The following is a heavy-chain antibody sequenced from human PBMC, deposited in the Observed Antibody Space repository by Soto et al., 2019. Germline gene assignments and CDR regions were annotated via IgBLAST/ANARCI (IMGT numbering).Heavy chain of an antibody. J-gene: IGHJ5*02. Sequence: SETLSLTCTVSGGSISSYYWSWIRQPPGKGLEWIGYIYYSGSTNYNPSLKSRVTISVDTSKNQFSLKLSSVTAADTAVYYCARNLAAAGTWWFDPWGQGTQVTVSS. V-gene: IGHV4-59*01. CDR2: IYYSGST. D-gene: IGHD6-13*01. CDR3: ARNLAAAGTWWFDP. CDR1: GGSISSYY.